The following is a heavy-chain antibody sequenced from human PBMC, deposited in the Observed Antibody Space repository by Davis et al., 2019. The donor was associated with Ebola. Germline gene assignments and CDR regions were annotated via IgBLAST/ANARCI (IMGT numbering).Heavy chain of an antibody. Sequence: GESLKISCAASGFTFSSYAMHWVRQAPGKGLEWVAVISYDGSNKYYADSVKGRFTISRDNSKNTLYLQMNSLRAEDTAVYYCAKDMGRWSNRDNWFDPWGQGTLVTVSS. V-gene: IGHV3-30*04. CDR1: GFTFSSYA. CDR2: ISYDGSNK. CDR3: AKDMGRWSNRDNWFDP. J-gene: IGHJ5*02. D-gene: IGHD4-23*01.